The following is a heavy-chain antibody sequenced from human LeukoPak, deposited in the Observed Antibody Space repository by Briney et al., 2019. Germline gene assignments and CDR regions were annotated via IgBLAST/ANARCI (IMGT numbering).Heavy chain of an antibody. CDR1: GYTFTGYY. D-gene: IGHD6-6*01. J-gene: IGHJ3*02. V-gene: IGHV1-2*02. Sequence: ASVKVPCKASGYTFTGYYMHWVRQAPGQGLEWMGWINPNSGGTNYAQKFQGRVTMTRDTSISTAYMELSRLRSDDTAVYYCAREIAARRGAFDIWGQGTMVTVSS. CDR2: INPNSGGT. CDR3: AREIAARRGAFDI.